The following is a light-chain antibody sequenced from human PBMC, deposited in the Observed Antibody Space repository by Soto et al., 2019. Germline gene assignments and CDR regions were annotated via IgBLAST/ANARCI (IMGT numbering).Light chain of an antibody. Sequence: QTVVTQPPSVSGAPGQRVTISCTGSSSNIGAGYDVHWYQQLPGTAPKLLIYGNSNRPSGVPDRFSGSKSGTSASLAITGLQAEDEADYYCCSFALRSTLIFGGGTKLTVL. CDR2: GNS. CDR3: CSFALRSTLI. J-gene: IGLJ2*01. V-gene: IGLV1-40*01. CDR1: SSNIGAGYD.